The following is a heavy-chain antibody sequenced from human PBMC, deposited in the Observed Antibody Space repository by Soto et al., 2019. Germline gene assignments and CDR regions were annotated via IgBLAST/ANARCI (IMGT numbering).Heavy chain of an antibody. CDR2: INPSGGST. J-gene: IGHJ6*02. D-gene: IGHD2-2*02. Sequence: QVQLVQSGAEVKKPGASVKVSCKASGYTFTSYYMHWVRQAPGQGLEWMGIINPSGGSTSYAQKFQGRVTMTRDTSTSTVDMELSSLRSEDTAVYYCARSRFSSTSCYTRGRGYYYYVMDVWGQGTTVTVSS. V-gene: IGHV1-46*01. CDR1: GYTFTSYY. CDR3: ARSRFSSTSCYTRGRGYYYYVMDV.